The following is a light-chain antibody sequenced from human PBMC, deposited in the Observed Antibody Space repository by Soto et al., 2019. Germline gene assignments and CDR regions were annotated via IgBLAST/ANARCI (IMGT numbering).Light chain of an antibody. Sequence: QSVLTQPASVSGSPGQSITISCTGTSSDVGSYNLVSWYQQNPGKAPKLILYEVSKRPSGVSNHFSGSKSGNRASLTISGLQAEDEADYYCCSYATSGSFVFGTGTKVTVL. V-gene: IGLV2-23*02. CDR1: SSDVGSYNL. CDR3: CSYATSGSFV. CDR2: EVS. J-gene: IGLJ1*01.